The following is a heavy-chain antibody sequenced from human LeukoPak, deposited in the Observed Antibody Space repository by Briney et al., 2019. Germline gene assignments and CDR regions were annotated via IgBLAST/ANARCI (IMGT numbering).Heavy chain of an antibody. Sequence: PGGSLRLSCAASGFTFSSYSMNWVRQAPEKGLEWVSYISSSSSTIYYADSVKGRFTISRDNAKNSLYLQMNSLRAEDTAVYYCAKSKLDYYYYMDVWGKGTTVTVSS. J-gene: IGHJ6*03. D-gene: IGHD1-26*01. CDR1: GFTFSSYS. CDR2: ISSSSSTI. CDR3: AKSKLDYYYYMDV. V-gene: IGHV3-48*01.